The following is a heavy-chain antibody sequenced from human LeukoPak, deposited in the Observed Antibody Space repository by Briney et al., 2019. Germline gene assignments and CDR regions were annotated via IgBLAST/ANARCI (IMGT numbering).Heavy chain of an antibody. Sequence: PSETLSLTCTVSGGSISSYYWSWIRQPAGKGLEWIGRIYTSGSTNYNPSLKSRVTMSVDTSKNQFSLKLSSVTAADTAVYYCARSYDFWSGQTPYYMDVWGKGTTVTVSS. V-gene: IGHV4-4*07. CDR1: GGSISSYY. J-gene: IGHJ6*03. CDR3: ARSYDFWSGQTPYYMDV. CDR2: IYTSGST. D-gene: IGHD3-3*01.